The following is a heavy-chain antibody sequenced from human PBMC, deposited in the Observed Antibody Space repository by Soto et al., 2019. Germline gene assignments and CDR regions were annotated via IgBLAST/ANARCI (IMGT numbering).Heavy chain of an antibody. CDR2: ISYDGSNK. CDR1: GFTFSSYA. D-gene: IGHD6-13*01. V-gene: IGHV3-30-3*01. CDR3: ASLQQRVDY. J-gene: IGHJ4*02. Sequence: GGSLRLSCAASGFTFSSYAMHWVRQAPGKGLEWVAVISYDGSNKYYADSVKVRFTISRDNSKNTLYLQMNSLRAEDTAVYYCASLQQRVDYWGQGTLVTVSS.